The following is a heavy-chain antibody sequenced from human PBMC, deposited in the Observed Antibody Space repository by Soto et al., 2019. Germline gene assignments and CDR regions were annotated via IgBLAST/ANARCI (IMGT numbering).Heavy chain of an antibody. Sequence: PSETLSLTCTVSGGSISSYYWSWIRQPPGKGLEWIGYIYYSGSTNYNPSLKSRVTISVDTSKNQFSLKLSSVTAADTAVYYCARETPYCSSTSCYPPDFGHYYYMDVWGKGTTVTVSS. CDR2: IYYSGST. V-gene: IGHV4-59*12. D-gene: IGHD2-2*01. CDR1: GGSISSYY. CDR3: ARETPYCSSTSCYPPDFGHYYYMDV. J-gene: IGHJ6*03.